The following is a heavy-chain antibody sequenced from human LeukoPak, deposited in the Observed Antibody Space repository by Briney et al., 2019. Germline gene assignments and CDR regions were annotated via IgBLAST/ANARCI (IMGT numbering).Heavy chain of an antibody. D-gene: IGHD3-16*02. CDR1: GFTFSSYA. CDR2: ISGSGGST. Sequence: PGGSLRLSCAASGFTFSSYAMSWVRQAPGKGLEWVSAISGSGGSTYYADSVKGRFTISRDNSKNTLYLQMNSLRAEDTAVYYCAKEYYDYVWGSYRQGYFDYWGQGTLVTVSS. CDR3: AKEYYDYVWGSYRQGYFDY. V-gene: IGHV3-23*01. J-gene: IGHJ4*02.